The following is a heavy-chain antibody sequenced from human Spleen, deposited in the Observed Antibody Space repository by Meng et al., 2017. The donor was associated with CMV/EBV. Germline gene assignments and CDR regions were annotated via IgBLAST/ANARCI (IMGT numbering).Heavy chain of an antibody. D-gene: IGHD5-12*01. V-gene: IGHV1-2*02. Sequence: ASVKVSCKASGYTFTDHYMHWVRQAPGQGLEWLGYINPNLGGTNDAQEFQGRVTMTRDTSISTAYMELTRLTSGDTAIYYCARVRGVGEYHAYDAFDVWGQGTMVTVSS. CDR3: ARVRGVGEYHAYDAFDV. CDR1: GYTFTDHY. J-gene: IGHJ3*01. CDR2: INPNLGGT.